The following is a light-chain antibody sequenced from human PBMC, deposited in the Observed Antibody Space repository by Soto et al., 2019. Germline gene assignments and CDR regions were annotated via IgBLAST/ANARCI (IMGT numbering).Light chain of an antibody. V-gene: IGLV2-8*01. J-gene: IGLJ1*01. CDR2: EVS. Sequence: QSVLTQPPSASGSPGQSVTISCTGTSSDVGGYNYVSWYQQHPGKAPKLMIYEVSKRPSGVPDRFSGSKSGNTASLTVSGLQAEDEADYDCSSYAGSNNFGVVGTGTXAT. CDR1: SSDVGGYNY. CDR3: SSYAGSNNFGV.